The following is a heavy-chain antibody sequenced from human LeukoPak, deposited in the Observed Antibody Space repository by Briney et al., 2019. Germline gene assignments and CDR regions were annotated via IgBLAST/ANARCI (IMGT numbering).Heavy chain of an antibody. CDR1: GFTFSDYY. Sequence: PGGSLRLSCAASGFTFSDYYMSWIRQAPGKGLEWVSYISSSGITIYYADSVKGRFTMSRDNAKNSLYLQMNSLRAEDTAVYYCARPNSWYYYYMDVWGKGTTVTVSS. J-gene: IGHJ6*03. CDR2: ISSSGITI. V-gene: IGHV3-11*04. CDR3: ARPNSWYYYYMDV. D-gene: IGHD2-21*01.